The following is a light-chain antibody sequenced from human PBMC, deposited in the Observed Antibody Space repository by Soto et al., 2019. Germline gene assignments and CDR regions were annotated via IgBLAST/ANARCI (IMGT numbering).Light chain of an antibody. CDR1: QSVSRD. CDR2: DAS. CDR3: QQRSDWPLIT. Sequence: ESVLTQSPGTLSFSPWERATLSCRASQSVSRDLAWYQQKPGQAPRLLIYDASNRATGIPARFSGSGSGTDFTLTISSLQPEDFSVYYCQQRSDWPLITFGQGTRLAIK. J-gene: IGKJ5*01. V-gene: IGKV3-11*01.